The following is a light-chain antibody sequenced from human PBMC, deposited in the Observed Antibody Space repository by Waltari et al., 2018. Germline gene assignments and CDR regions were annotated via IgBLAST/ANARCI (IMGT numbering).Light chain of an antibody. CDR3: QQYGNLRALT. CDR2: DAS. J-gene: IGKJ4*01. V-gene: IGKV1-33*01. Sequence: DIQMTQSPSSLSASVGDRVTITCQASQDINTYLNWYQQKPGKAPILLIFDASNLETGGPSRFSGSGSGRYFTLTIINLQPEDIATYYCQQYGNLRALTFGGGTKVEI. CDR1: QDINTY.